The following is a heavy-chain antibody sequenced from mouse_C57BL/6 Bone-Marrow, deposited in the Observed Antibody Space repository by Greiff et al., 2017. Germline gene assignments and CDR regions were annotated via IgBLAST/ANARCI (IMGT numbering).Heavy chain of an antibody. CDR2: IYPGSGST. J-gene: IGHJ3*01. Sequence: QVQLQQSGAELVKPGASVKMSCKASGYTFTSYWITWVKQRPGQGLEWIGDIYPGSGSTNYNEKLKSKATLTVDTSSSTAYMQISSLTSEYSAVYYCARCDYSNDNWFAYWGQGTLVTVSA. CDR1: GYTFTSYW. V-gene: IGHV1-55*01. CDR3: ARCDYSNDNWFAY. D-gene: IGHD2-12*01.